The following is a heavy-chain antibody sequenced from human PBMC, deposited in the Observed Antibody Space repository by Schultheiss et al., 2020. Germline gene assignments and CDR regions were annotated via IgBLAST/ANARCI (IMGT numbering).Heavy chain of an antibody. Sequence: GGSLRLSCAASGFTFSSYWMSWVRQAPGKGLEWVANIKQDGSEKYYMDSVKGRFTISRDNAKNSLYLQMNSLRAEDTAVYYCARRIYYDSSGYYSAFDYWGQGTLVTVSS. V-gene: IGHV3-7*01. J-gene: IGHJ4*02. CDR3: ARRIYYDSSGYYSAFDY. D-gene: IGHD3-22*01. CDR2: IKQDGSEK. CDR1: GFTFSSYW.